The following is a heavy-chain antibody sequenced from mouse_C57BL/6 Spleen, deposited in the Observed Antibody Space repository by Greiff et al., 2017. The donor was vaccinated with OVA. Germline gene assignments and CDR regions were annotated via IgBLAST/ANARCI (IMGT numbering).Heavy chain of an antibody. D-gene: IGHD1-1*01. CDR2: IYPGNSDT. V-gene: IGHV1-5*01. J-gene: IGHJ4*01. CDR1: GYTFTSYW. CDR3: TRWIYYYGSSYSYAMDY. Sequence: VQLQQSGTVLARPGASVKMSCKTSGYTFTSYWMHWVKQRPGQGLEWIGAIYPGNSDTSYNQKFKGKAKLTAVTSASTAYMELSSLTNEDSAVYYCTRWIYYYGSSYSYAMDYWGQGTSVTVSS.